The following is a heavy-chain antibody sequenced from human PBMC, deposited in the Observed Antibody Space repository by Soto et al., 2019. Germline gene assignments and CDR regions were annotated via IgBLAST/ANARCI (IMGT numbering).Heavy chain of an antibody. CDR1: XXXXXXXX. Sequence: EVHLVESGGGLVQPGXSXXXXXXXXXXXXXXXXXXWVXQAPGKGLEWVSLIQSGGPTYYADSVKGRFTISRDTSENTLHLQMDSLRAEDTAVYYCARDDVLCDGGRCYGVPLDVWGKGTTVTVSS. V-gene: IGHV3-66*01. CDR2: IQSGGPT. J-gene: IGHJ6*04. D-gene: IGHD2-15*01. CDR3: ARDDVLCDGGRCYGVPLDV.